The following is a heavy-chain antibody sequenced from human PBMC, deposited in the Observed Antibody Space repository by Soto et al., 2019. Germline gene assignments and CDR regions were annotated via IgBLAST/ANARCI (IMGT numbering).Heavy chain of an antibody. Sequence: EVQLVESGGGLVQPGGSLRLSCAASGFTFSSYWMSWVRQAPGKGLEWVANIKQDGSEKYYVDSVKGRFTISRDNAKNSLYLQMNSLRAEDTAVYYCARSPDYYDSSGYQYYFDYWGQGTLVTVSS. CDR3: ARSPDYYDSSGYQYYFDY. V-gene: IGHV3-7*01. D-gene: IGHD3-22*01. CDR2: IKQDGSEK. J-gene: IGHJ4*02. CDR1: GFTFSSYW.